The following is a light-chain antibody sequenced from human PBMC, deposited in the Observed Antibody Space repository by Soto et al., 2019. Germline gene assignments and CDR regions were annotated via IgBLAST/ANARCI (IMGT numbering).Light chain of an antibody. J-gene: IGKJ1*01. CDR2: GAS. V-gene: IGKV3D-15*01. CDR3: QQYHSYWT. Sequence: EIVLTQSPATLSVSPGDRATLSCRASQSVSSNLAWYQQKPGQAPRLLIYGASTRATGIPARFSGSGSGTEFTLTISSLQTDDFSTYYCQQYHSYWTFGQGTKVDIK. CDR1: QSVSSN.